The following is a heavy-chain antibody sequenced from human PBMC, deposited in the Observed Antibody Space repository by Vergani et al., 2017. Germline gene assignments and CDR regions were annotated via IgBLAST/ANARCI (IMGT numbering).Heavy chain of an antibody. D-gene: IGHD1-20*01. J-gene: IGHJ6*02. V-gene: IGHV3-21*01. CDR1: GFTFSSYS. CDR2: ISSSSSYI. CDR3: ARFLTGTTIYYYYGMDV. Sequence: EVQLVESGGGLVKPGGSLRLSCAASGFTFSSYSMNWVRQAPGKGLEWVSSISSSSSYIYYADSVKGRFTISRDNAKNSLYLQMNSLRAEDTAVYYCARFLTGTTIYYYYGMDVWGQGTTVTVSS.